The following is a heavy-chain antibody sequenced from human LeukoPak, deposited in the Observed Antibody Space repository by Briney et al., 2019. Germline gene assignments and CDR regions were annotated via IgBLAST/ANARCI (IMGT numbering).Heavy chain of an antibody. J-gene: IGHJ5*02. CDR3: ASLVVVAATIGVYWFDP. CDR1: GGSISSGDYY. CDR2: IYYSGST. D-gene: IGHD2-15*01. Sequence: SETLSLTCTVSGGSISSGDYYWSWIRQPPGKGLEWIGYIYYSGSTYYNPSLKSRVTISVDTSKNQFSLKLSSVTAADTAVYYCASLVVVAATIGVYWFDPWGQGTLVTVSS. V-gene: IGHV4-30-4*01.